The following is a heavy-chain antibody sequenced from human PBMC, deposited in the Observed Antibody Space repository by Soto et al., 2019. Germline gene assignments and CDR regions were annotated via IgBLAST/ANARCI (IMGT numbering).Heavy chain of an antibody. J-gene: IGHJ4*02. V-gene: IGHV4-31*03. CDR1: GGSISSGGYY. D-gene: IGHD3-16*01. Sequence: QVQLQESGPGLVKPSQTLSLTCTVSGGSISSGGYYWSWIRQHPGKGLEWIGYIYYSGSTYYNPSLKSRVTISVDTSKNQFSLKLSSVTAADTAVYYCARGDYVWGSDPMYYFDYWGQGTLVTVSS. CDR2: IYYSGST. CDR3: ARGDYVWGSDPMYYFDY.